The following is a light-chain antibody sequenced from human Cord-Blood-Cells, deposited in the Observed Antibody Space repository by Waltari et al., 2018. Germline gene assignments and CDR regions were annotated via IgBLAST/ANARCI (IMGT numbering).Light chain of an antibody. V-gene: IGLV2-14*01. CDR3: SSYTSSSTLGV. J-gene: IGLJ2*01. Sequence: QSALTQPASVSGSPGQSLTISCTGTSSDVGGYNYDPWNQQHPGKDPKLMIYEVSNRPSGVSNRFSGSKSGNTASLTISGLQAEDEADYYCSSYTSSSTLGVFGGGTKLTVL. CDR1: SSDVGGYNY. CDR2: EVS.